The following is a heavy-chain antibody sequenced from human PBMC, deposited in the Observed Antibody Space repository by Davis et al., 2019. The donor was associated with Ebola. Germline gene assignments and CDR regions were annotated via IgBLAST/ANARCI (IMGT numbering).Heavy chain of an antibody. V-gene: IGHV3-30-3*01. CDR3: AKDLIEYGDYSREGSYYYYGMDV. D-gene: IGHD4-17*01. Sequence: AGSLRLSCAASGFTFSSYAMHWVRQDPGKGLEWVAVISYDGSNKYYADSVKGRFTISRDNSKNTLYLQMNTMRPEDTAVYYCAKDLIEYGDYSREGSYYYYGMDVWGKGTTVTVSS. CDR1: GFTFSSYA. CDR2: ISYDGSNK. J-gene: IGHJ6*04.